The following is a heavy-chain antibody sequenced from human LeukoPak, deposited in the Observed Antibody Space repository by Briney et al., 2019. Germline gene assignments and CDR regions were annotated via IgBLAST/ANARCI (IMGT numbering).Heavy chain of an antibody. CDR2: IYYSGST. CDR3: ARDKDGAYFDY. D-gene: IGHD4-17*01. V-gene: IGHV4-59*01. Sequence: SETLSLTCTVSGGSISSYYWSWIRQPPGKGLEWIGYIYYSGSTNYNPSLKSRVTISVDTSKNQFSLKLSSVTAADTAVYYCARDKDGAYFDYWGQGTLATVSS. J-gene: IGHJ4*02. CDR1: GGSISSYY.